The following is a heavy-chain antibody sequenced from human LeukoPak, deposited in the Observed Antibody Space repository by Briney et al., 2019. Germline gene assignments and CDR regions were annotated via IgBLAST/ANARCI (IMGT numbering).Heavy chain of an antibody. CDR2: IYYSGST. Sequence: SETLSLTCTVSGGSIRSSYYYWSWIRQPPGKGMEWIGYIYYSGSTNYNPSLKSRVTISVDTSKNQFSLKLSSVTAADTAVYYCARGGSMIIAWGQGTLVTVSS. CDR3: ARGGSMIIA. D-gene: IGHD3-22*01. V-gene: IGHV4-61*01. J-gene: IGHJ5*02. CDR1: GGSIRSSYYY.